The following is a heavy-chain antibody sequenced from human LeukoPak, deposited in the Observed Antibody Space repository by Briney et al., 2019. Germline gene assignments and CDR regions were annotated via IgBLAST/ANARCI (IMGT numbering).Heavy chain of an antibody. V-gene: IGHV3-21*01. CDR3: ATERACGSSSCVAYYFDS. Sequence: GGSLRLSFAASGVTFSNDGMDWVRQAPGQGLEWVSSINASGTYIWYADSVKGRFTISRDNAKSSLYLQMDSLRAEDTAVYYCATERACGSSSCVAYYFDSWGQGTLVTVSS. D-gene: IGHD2-2*01. CDR2: INASGTYI. CDR1: GVTFSNDG. J-gene: IGHJ4*02.